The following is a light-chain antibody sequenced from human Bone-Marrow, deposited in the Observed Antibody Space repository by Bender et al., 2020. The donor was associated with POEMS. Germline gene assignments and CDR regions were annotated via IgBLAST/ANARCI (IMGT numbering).Light chain of an antibody. CDR2: AVS. Sequence: QSALTQPASVSGSPGQSITVSCTGTSSDVGGYNFVSWFQQHPGKAPKLMIYAVSNRPSGVPDRFSGSVSGTSASLAISGLHSEDEADYYCVAWDDTLNGWVFGGGTKLTVL. J-gene: IGLJ2*01. CDR3: VAWDDTLNGWV. CDR1: SSDVGGYNF. V-gene: IGLV2-14*01.